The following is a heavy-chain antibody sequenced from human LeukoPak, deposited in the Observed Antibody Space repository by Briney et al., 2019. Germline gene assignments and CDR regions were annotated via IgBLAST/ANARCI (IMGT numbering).Heavy chain of an antibody. Sequence: GGSLRLSCAASGFTFSNYWMSWVRQAPGKGLEWVANINQDGSEKYYVGSVKGRFTISRDNAKNSLYLQMNSLSAEDAAVYYCARGYRLNWGQGALVTVSS. CDR3: ARGYRLN. V-gene: IGHV3-7*01. J-gene: IGHJ4*02. CDR2: INQDGSEK. D-gene: IGHD3-16*01. CDR1: GFTFSNYW.